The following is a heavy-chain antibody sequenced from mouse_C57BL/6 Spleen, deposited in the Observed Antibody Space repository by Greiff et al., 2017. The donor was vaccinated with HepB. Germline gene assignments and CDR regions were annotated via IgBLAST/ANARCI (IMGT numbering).Heavy chain of an antibody. J-gene: IGHJ1*03. CDR2: IYPGNSDT. Sequence: VQLQQSGTVLARPGASVKMSCKTSGYTFTSYWMHWVKQRPGQGLEWIGAIYPGNSDTSYNQKFKGKAKLTAVTSASTAYMELSSLTNEDSAVYYCTIYDYDAGYFDVWGTGTTVTVSS. D-gene: IGHD2-4*01. CDR3: TIYDYDAGYFDV. V-gene: IGHV1-5*01. CDR1: GYTFTSYW.